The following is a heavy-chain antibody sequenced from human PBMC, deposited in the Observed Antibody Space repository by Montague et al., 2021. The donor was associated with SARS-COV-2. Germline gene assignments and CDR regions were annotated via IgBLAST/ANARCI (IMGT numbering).Heavy chain of an antibody. J-gene: IGHJ4*02. D-gene: IGHD3-9*01. CDR3: ARVADYDVLTGFVTEGFDY. CDR2: ITYSGST. CDR1: GGSFSGYC. V-gene: IGHV4-34*01. Sequence: SETLSLTCAVYGGSFSGYCWTWNRQPPGKGLEWIGEITYSGSTNYNPSLKSRVTVSVDTSKNQFSLNLRSVTAADTAIYYCARVADYDVLTGFVTEGFDYWGQGTLVTVSS.